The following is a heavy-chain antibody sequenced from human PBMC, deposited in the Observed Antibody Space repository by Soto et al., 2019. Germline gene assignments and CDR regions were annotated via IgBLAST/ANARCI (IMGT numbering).Heavy chain of an antibody. CDR2: IYNSGST. CDR1: GGSISSGGYY. V-gene: IGHV4-31*03. CDR3: ARDPAP. Sequence: QVQLQESGPGLVKPSQTLSLTCTVSGGSISSGGYYWSWIRQHPGKGLEWIGYIYNSGSTYYKPSLQRRVTISADTSKHQCSLKLSSVTAAATAVYYCARDPAPWGQGTLVTVSS. J-gene: IGHJ5*02.